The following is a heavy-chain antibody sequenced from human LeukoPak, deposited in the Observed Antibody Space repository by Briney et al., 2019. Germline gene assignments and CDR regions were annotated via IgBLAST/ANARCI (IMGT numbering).Heavy chain of an antibody. Sequence: PSQTLSFTCTVSGGSISSDGYYWSWIRQHPGKGLEWIGYIYYSGSAYYNPALKSRVTISVDTSKNQFSLKLSSVTAADTAVYYCARGLAGLVRGGLDVWGKGTTITVSS. CDR2: IYYSGSA. D-gene: IGHD3-10*01. J-gene: IGHJ6*04. V-gene: IGHV4-31*03. CDR1: GGSISSDGYY. CDR3: ARGLAGLVRGGLDV.